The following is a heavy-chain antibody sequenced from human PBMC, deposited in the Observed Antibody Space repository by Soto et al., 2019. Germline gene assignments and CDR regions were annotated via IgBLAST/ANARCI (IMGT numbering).Heavy chain of an antibody. CDR1: GFTFSSYN. V-gene: IGHV3-21*01. J-gene: IGHJ5*02. CDR3: ARGGRICRDNWFDP. CDR2: MSSSGSFI. Sequence: EVQLVESGGGLVKPGGSLRLSCAASGFTFSSYNMSWARQAPGKGLEWVASMSSSGSFIYYADPLKGRFTISRDNAKNSLYRQMNSLKVDDTAVYYCARGGRICRDNWFDPWGQGTLVIVSS. D-gene: IGHD2-2*01.